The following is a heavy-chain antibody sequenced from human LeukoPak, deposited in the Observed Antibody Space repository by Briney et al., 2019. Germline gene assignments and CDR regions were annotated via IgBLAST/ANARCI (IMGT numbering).Heavy chain of an antibody. D-gene: IGHD6-13*01. CDR2: IYYSGST. CDR1: GGSISSYY. CDR3: AVGIAAAGSLRASFDY. V-gene: IGHV4-59*01. Sequence: PSETLSLTCTVSGGSISSYYWSWIRQPPGKGLEWIGYIYYSGSTNYNPSLKSRVTISVDTSKNQFSLKLGSVTAADTAVYYCAVGIAAAGSLRASFDYWGQGTLVTVSS. J-gene: IGHJ4*02.